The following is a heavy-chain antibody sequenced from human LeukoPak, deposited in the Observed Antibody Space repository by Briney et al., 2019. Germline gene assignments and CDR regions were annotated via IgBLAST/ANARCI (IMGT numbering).Heavy chain of an antibody. J-gene: IGHJ4*02. V-gene: IGHV4-59*01. CDR1: GGSISSYY. Sequence: SETLSLTCTVSGGSISSYYWSWIRQPPGKGLEWIGYIYYSGSTNYNPSLKSRVTISVDTSKSQFSLKLRSVTAADTAVYYCAKQLGYCSDGSCYFPYWGQGTLVTVSS. D-gene: IGHD2-15*01. CDR3: AKQLGYCSDGSCYFPY. CDR2: IYYSGST.